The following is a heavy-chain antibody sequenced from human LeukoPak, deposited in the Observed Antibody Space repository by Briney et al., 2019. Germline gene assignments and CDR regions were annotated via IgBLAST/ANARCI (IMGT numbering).Heavy chain of an antibody. D-gene: IGHD1-26*01. V-gene: IGHV3-7*01. CDR2: IKQDGSEK. CDR3: ARESIVGATLPGHDAFDI. J-gene: IGHJ3*02. Sequence: GGSLRLSCAASGFTFSSYWMSWVRQAPGKGLGWVVNIKQDGSEKYYVDSVKGRFTISRDNSKNTLYLQMNSLRAEDTAVYYCARESIVGATLPGHDAFDIWGQGTMVTVSS. CDR1: GFTFSSYW.